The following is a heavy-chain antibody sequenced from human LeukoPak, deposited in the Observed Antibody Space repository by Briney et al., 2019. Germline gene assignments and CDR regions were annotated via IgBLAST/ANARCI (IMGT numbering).Heavy chain of an antibody. CDR3: VRRLSGDHFDL. Sequence: GGSLRLSCAASGFPFPDYGMDWVRLAPGKGLEWVSDINWNGGSTTYADAVKGRFTISRDNAKNSLYLQMNSLRVDDTAFYHCVRRLSGDHFDLWGQGILVTVSS. J-gene: IGHJ4*02. CDR2: INWNGGST. V-gene: IGHV3-20*01. CDR1: GFPFPDYG. D-gene: IGHD1-14*01.